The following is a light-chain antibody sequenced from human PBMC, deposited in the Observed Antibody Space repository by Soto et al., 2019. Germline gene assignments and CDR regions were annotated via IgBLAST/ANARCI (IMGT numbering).Light chain of an antibody. CDR3: QQYNSYST. CDR2: KAS. Sequence: DIQMTPSPSTLSASVGARVTITCRASQSISSWLAWYQQKPGKAPKLLIYKASSLESGVPSRFSGSGSGTEFTLTISSLQPDDFATYYCQQYNSYSTFGQGTRLEIK. CDR1: QSISSW. V-gene: IGKV1-5*03. J-gene: IGKJ5*01.